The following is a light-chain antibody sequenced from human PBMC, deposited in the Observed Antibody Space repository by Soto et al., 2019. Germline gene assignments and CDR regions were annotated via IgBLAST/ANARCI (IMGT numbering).Light chain of an antibody. V-gene: IGKV3-20*01. CDR2: GAS. CDR1: QSVSSN. J-gene: IGKJ1*01. CDR3: QHYGSSPPVRT. Sequence: EIVLTQSPGTLSLSPVERATLSCRARQSVSSNLAWYQQKPGQAPRLLIYGASTRATGIPARFSGSGSGTDFTLTISRLEPEDFAVYYCQHYGSSPPVRTFGQGTKVDIK.